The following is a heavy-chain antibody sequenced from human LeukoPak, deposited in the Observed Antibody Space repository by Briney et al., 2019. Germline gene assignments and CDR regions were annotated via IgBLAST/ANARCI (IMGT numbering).Heavy chain of an antibody. J-gene: IGHJ6*02. CDR1: GYTFTSYA. CDR2: INTNTGNP. D-gene: IGHD2-2*01. CDR3: AREDIVVVSAAQGPLYYYYGMDV. V-gene: IGHV7-4-1*02. Sequence: ASVKVSCKASGYTFTSYAMNWVRQAPGQGLEWMGWINTNTGNPTYAQGFTGRFVFSLDTSVSTAYLQISSLKAEDTAVYYCAREDIVVVSAAQGPLYYYYGMDVWGQGTTVTVSS.